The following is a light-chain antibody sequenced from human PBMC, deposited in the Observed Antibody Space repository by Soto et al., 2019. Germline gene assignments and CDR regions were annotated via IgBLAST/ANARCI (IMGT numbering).Light chain of an antibody. V-gene: IGKV3-15*01. CDR2: GAF. J-gene: IGKJ1*01. CDR1: QSVRSN. CDR3: QQYNDWPLT. Sequence: EIVMTQSPVTLSLSPGERATLSCRASQSVRSNLAWYQQKPGQAPNLLIYGAFTRATGIPARCSGTGSGTEFTLTISSLQSEDFALYYCQQYNDWPLTFGQGTKVEV.